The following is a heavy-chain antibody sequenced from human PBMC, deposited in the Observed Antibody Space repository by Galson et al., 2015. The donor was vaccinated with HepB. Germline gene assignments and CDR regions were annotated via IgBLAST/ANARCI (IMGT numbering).Heavy chain of an antibody. D-gene: IGHD6-13*01. CDR1: GFTFSSYW. Sequence: SLRLSCAASGFTFSSYWMHWVRHVPGKGLVWVSRINSDGSYITYADSVKGRFTISRDNAKNTLYLQMNSPRAEDTALYYCARTRGAAAGIFDYWGQGTLVSVSS. V-gene: IGHV3-74*01. CDR3: ARTRGAAAGIFDY. CDR2: INSDGSYI. J-gene: IGHJ4*02.